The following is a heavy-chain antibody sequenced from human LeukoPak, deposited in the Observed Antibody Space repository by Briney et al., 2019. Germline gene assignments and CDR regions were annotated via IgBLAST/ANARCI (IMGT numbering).Heavy chain of an antibody. D-gene: IGHD2-15*01. Sequence: SETLSLTCTVSGGSISSGGYYWSWIRQHPGKGLEWFGYIYYSGSTYYNPSLKSRVTISVDTSKNQFSLKRSSVTAADTAVYYWARGYCSGGSCYRGVFDYWGQGTLVTVSS. CDR3: ARGYCSGGSCYRGVFDY. CDR1: GGSISSGGYY. J-gene: IGHJ4*02. CDR2: IYYSGST. V-gene: IGHV4-31*03.